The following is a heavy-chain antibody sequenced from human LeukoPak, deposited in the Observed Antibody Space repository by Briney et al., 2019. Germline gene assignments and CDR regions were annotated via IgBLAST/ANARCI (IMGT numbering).Heavy chain of an antibody. D-gene: IGHD4-17*01. J-gene: IGHJ4*02. CDR2: IYPGDSDT. CDR3: ARHDHSENYGDYADY. Sequence: GESLKISCKGSGYSFTSYWIGWVRQMPGKGLEWMGIIYPGDSDTRYSPSFQGQVTISADKSISTAYLQWSSLKASDTAMYYCARHDHSENYGDYADYWGQGTLVTVSS. CDR1: GYSFTSYW. V-gene: IGHV5-51*01.